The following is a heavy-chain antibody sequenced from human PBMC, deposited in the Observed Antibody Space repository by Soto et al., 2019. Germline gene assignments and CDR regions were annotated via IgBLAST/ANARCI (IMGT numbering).Heavy chain of an antibody. V-gene: IGHV3-66*01. D-gene: IGHD6-13*01. J-gene: IGHJ4*02. CDR1: GFTVSSNY. CDR2: IYSGGST. CDR3: ASGRASPYSSSWYYFDY. Sequence: GGSLRLSCAASGFTVSSNYMSWVRQAPGKGLEWVSVIYSGGSTYYADSVKGRFTISRDNSKNTLYLQMNSLRAEDTAVYYCASGRASPYSSSWYYFDYWGQGTLVTVSS.